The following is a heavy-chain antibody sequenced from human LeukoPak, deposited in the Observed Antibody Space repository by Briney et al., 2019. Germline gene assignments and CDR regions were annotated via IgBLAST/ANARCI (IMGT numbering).Heavy chain of an antibody. Sequence: GESLKISCKGSGYSFTSYWIGWVRQMPGKGLEWMGIIYPGDSDTRYSPSFQGQVTISADKSISTAYLQWSSLKASDTAMYYCARSPMNDYYDSSGYSFDYWGQGTLVTVSS. CDR1: GYSFTSYW. CDR3: ARSPMNDYYDSSGYSFDY. V-gene: IGHV5-51*01. CDR2: IYPGDSDT. D-gene: IGHD3-22*01. J-gene: IGHJ4*02.